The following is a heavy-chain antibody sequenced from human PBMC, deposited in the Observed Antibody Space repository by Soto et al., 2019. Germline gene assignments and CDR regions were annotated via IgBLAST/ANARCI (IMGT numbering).Heavy chain of an antibody. V-gene: IGHV3-33*08. Sequence: QAGGSLRLSCAASGFTFSSYAVHWVRQAPGRGLEWVAVIWYDGSNKYYADSVKGRFTISRDNSKNTLYLQMNSLRAEDTAVYYCAREGILGSFDYWGQGTLVTVSS. CDR2: IWYDGSNK. CDR1: GFTFSSYA. D-gene: IGHD1-1*01. CDR3: AREGILGSFDY. J-gene: IGHJ4*02.